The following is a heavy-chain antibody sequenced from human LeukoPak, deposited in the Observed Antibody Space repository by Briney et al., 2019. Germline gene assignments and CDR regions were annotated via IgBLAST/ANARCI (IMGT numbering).Heavy chain of an antibody. CDR2: MNPNSGNT. D-gene: IGHD6-13*01. Sequence: ASVKVSCKASGYTFTSYAMHWVRQAPGQRLEWMGWMNPNSGNTGYAQKFQGRVTMTRNTSISSAYMELTSLRSEDTAVYYCASGLPTESIAAAGMERFDPWGQGTLVTVSS. CDR3: ASGLPTESIAAAGMERFDP. CDR1: GYTFTSYA. J-gene: IGHJ5*02. V-gene: IGHV1-8*02.